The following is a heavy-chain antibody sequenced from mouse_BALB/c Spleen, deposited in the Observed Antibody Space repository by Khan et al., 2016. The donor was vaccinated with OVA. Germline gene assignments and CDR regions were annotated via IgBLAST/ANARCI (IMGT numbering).Heavy chain of an antibody. J-gene: IGHJ3*01. CDR1: GYSITSEYA. CDR3: ARKDYYDYDPFPY. Sequence: VQLQESGPGLVKPSQSLSLTCTVTGYSITSEYAWNWIRQFPGNKLEWMGYINYSGNTRFNPSLKSRTSITRNTSKNQLFLQLNSVTTEDTATYYGARKDYYDYDPFPYWGQGTLVTVAA. V-gene: IGHV3-2*02. CDR2: INYSGNT. D-gene: IGHD2-4*01.